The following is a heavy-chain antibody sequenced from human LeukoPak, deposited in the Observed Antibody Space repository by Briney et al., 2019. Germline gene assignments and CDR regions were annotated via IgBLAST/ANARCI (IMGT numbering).Heavy chain of an antibody. CDR2: INWNGGST. V-gene: IGHV3-20*04. D-gene: IGHD5-24*01. Sequence: PGGSLRLSCAASGFTFDDYGMSWVRQAPGKGLEWVSGINWNGGSTGHADSVKGRFTISRDNAKNSLYLQMNSLRAEDTALYYCARDRGLQKFSYFDYWGQGTLVTVSS. J-gene: IGHJ4*02. CDR1: GFTFDDYG. CDR3: ARDRGLQKFSYFDY.